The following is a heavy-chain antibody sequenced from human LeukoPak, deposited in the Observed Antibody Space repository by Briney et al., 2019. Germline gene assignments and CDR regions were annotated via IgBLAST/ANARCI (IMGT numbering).Heavy chain of an antibody. Sequence: SETLSLTCIVSGGSISSGGYYWSWIRQHPGKGLEWIGYISYSGSTYYNPSLKSRVSLSVDTSKNHFSLKLSSVTAADTAVYYCARASRIAVVPAAILNWFDPWGQGTLVTVSS. V-gene: IGHV4-31*03. CDR1: GGSISSGGYY. D-gene: IGHD2-2*01. CDR2: ISYSGST. CDR3: ARASRIAVVPAAILNWFDP. J-gene: IGHJ5*02.